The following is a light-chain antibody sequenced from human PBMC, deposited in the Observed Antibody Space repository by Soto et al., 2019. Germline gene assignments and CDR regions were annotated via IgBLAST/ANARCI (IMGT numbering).Light chain of an antibody. CDR1: SGSIASNY. Sequence: NFMLTQPHSVSESPGKTVTISCTRSSGSIASNYVQWYQQRPGSPPTTVIYEDNQRPSGVPARFSGSIDSSSNSASLTISGLKTEDEADYYCQSYDSSNQGVFGGGTKLTVL. CDR2: EDN. V-gene: IGLV6-57*01. J-gene: IGLJ3*02. CDR3: QSYDSSNQGV.